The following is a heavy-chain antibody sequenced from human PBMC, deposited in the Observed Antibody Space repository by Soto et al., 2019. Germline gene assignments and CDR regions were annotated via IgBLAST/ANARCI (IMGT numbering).Heavy chain of an antibody. CDR2: IIPTLGIA. V-gene: IGHV1-69*04. CDR1: GGTFSAYP. J-gene: IGHJ3*01. CDR3: ARDLVGVVPAATG. D-gene: IGHD2-2*01. Sequence: QVQLVQSGAEVRNPGSPVKVSGKASGGTFSAYPISWVRQPPGQGFEWLGRIIPTLGIANYAQKFQGRVTITADKSTSTAYMELSSLRSEDTAVYYCARDLVGVVPAATGWGQGTMVTVSS.